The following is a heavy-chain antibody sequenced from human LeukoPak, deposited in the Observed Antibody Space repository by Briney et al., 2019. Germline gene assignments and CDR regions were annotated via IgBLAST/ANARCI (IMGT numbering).Heavy chain of an antibody. CDR1: GFTFSSYG. V-gene: IGHV3-33*01. CDR3: ARDRGSSTSNYYMDV. D-gene: IGHD2-2*01. J-gene: IGHJ6*03. Sequence: GGSLRLSCAASGFTFSSYGIHWVRQAPGKGLEWVAVIWYDGSNKYYADSVKGRFTISRDNSKNTLYLQMNSLRAEDTAAYYCARDRGSSTSNYYMDVCGKGTTVTVSS. CDR2: IWYDGSNK.